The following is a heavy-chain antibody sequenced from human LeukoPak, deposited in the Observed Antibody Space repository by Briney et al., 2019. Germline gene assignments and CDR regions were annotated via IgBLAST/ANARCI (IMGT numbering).Heavy chain of an antibody. CDR1: GFTFSSYS. CDR3: AKDDSSSQRSFDY. D-gene: IGHD6-13*01. J-gene: IGHJ4*02. Sequence: GGSLRLSCAASGFTFSSYSMNWVRQAPGKGLEWVSHITASGTAMFYADSVKGRFTISRDNAKNSLYLQMNSLRDEDTAVYYCAKDDSSSQRSFDYWGQGTLVTVSS. V-gene: IGHV3-48*02. CDR2: ITASGTAM.